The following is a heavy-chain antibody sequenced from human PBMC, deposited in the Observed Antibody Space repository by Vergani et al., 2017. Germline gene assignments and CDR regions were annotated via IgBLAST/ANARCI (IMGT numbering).Heavy chain of an antibody. J-gene: IGHJ6*02. D-gene: IGHD2-15*01. Sequence: QVQLVESGGGAVQPGGSLRLSCAASGFTFSSYGMHWVRQAPGKGLEWVAFIRYDGSNKYYADSVKGRFTISRDNSKNTLYLQMNSLRAEDTAVYYCAKDGSGGDYYYGMDVWGQGTTVTVSS. CDR3: AKDGSGGDYYYGMDV. CDR2: IRYDGSNK. V-gene: IGHV3-30*02. CDR1: GFTFSSYG.